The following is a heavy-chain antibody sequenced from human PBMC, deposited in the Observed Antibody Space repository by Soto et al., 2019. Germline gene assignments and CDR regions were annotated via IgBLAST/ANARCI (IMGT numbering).Heavy chain of an antibody. CDR3: ACSIVGPERVFDY. V-gene: IGHV4-38-2*01. CDR1: GYSISSGYY. CDR2: IYYSGST. J-gene: IGHJ4*02. D-gene: IGHD1-26*01. Sequence: SETLSLTCALSGYSISSGYYWGWIRQPPGKGLEWIGSIYYSGSTYYNPSLKSRVTISVDTSKNQFSLKLSSVTAADTAVYYCACSIVGPERVFDYWGQGXLVTVS.